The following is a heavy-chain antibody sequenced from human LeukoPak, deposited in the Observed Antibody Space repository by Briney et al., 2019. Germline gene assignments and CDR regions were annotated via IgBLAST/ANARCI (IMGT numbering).Heavy chain of an antibody. CDR3: ARALGIASDY. Sequence: ASVKVSCKVSGYTLTELSMHWVRQAPGKGLEWMGGFDPEDGETIYAQKFQGRVTITADESTSTAYMELSSLRSEDTAVYYCARALGIASDYWGQGTLVTVSS. V-gene: IGHV1-24*01. CDR2: FDPEDGET. D-gene: IGHD6-13*01. J-gene: IGHJ4*02. CDR1: GYTLTELS.